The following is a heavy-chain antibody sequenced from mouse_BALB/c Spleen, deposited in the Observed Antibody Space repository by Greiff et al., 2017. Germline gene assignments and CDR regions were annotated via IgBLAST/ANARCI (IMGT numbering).Heavy chain of an antibody. CDR1: GYTFTSYW. Sequence: VQLQESGAELAKPGASVKMSCKASGYTFTSYWMHWVKQRPGQGLEWIGYINPSTGYTEYNQKFKDKATLTADKSSSTAYMQLSSLTSEDSAVYYCARDNGNGYFDVWGAGTTVTVSS. V-gene: IGHV1-7*01. CDR3: ARDNGNGYFDV. J-gene: IGHJ1*01. CDR2: INPSTGYT. D-gene: IGHD2-1*01.